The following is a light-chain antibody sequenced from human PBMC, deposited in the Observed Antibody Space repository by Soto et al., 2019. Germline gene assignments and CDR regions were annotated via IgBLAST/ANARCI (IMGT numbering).Light chain of an antibody. J-gene: IGKJ1*01. CDR2: GAS. V-gene: IGKV3-15*01. CDR3: QQYNNWPPWT. Sequence: EIVMTQSPATLSVSPGERATLSCRASQSVSSNLAWYQQKLGQAPRLLIYGASTRATGIPARFSGSGSGTEFTLTISSLQSEDFAVYYCQQYNNWPPWTVGQGTKVDIK. CDR1: QSVSSN.